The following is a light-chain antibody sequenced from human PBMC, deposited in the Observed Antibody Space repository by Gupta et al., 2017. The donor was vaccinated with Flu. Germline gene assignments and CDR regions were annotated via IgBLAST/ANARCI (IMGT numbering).Light chain of an antibody. V-gene: IGKV3-11*01. CDR2: DAP. CDR3: QKRSNWHPYT. Sequence: SSSPGESATPSCRASTSVGNYLVWSQQNTGQHPRLLMYDAPNRATGIPARCSGSGSGIDFTLTISSIEHEDFAVYYCQKRSNWHPYTFGQGTXLEI. J-gene: IGKJ2*01. CDR1: TSVGNY.